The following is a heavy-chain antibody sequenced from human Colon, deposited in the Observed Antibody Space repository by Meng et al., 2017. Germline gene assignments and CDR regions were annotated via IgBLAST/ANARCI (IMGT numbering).Heavy chain of an antibody. Sequence: GESLKISCAASGFTFSSYAMSWVRQAPGKGLEWVSAISGSGGSTYYADSVKGRFTISRDNSKNTLYQQMNSLRAEDTAVYYCAKDLPEHYDNSGYSDYWGQGTLVTVSS. D-gene: IGHD3-22*01. V-gene: IGHV3-23*01. J-gene: IGHJ4*02. CDR1: GFTFSSYA. CDR3: AKDLPEHYDNSGYSDY. CDR2: ISGSGGST.